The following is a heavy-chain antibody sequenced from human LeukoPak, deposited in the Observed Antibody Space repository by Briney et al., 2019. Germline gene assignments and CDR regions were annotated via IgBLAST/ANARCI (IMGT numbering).Heavy chain of an antibody. CDR3: ARAPYDILTGYGDDH. J-gene: IGHJ4*02. CDR1: GYTFTGYY. D-gene: IGHD3-9*01. Sequence: ASVKVSCKASGYTFTGYYMHWVRQAPGQGLEWMGWISAYNGNTNYAQRLQGRVTMTTDTSTSTAYMELRSLTSDDAAVYYCARAPYDILTGYGDDHWGQGTLVTVSS. V-gene: IGHV1-18*04. CDR2: ISAYNGNT.